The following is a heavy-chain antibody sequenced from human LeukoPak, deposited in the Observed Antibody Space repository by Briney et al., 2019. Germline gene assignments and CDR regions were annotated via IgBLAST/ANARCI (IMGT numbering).Heavy chain of an antibody. Sequence: SETLSLTCTVSGGSISSSSYYWGWIRQPPGKGLEWLGSIYYSRSIYYNPSPKSRVTISVDTSKNQFSLKLSSVTAADTAVYYCATLVEMATIFYWGQGTLVTVSS. D-gene: IGHD5-24*01. J-gene: IGHJ4*02. V-gene: IGHV4-39*01. CDR2: IYYSRSI. CDR3: ATLVEMATIFY. CDR1: GGSISSSSYY.